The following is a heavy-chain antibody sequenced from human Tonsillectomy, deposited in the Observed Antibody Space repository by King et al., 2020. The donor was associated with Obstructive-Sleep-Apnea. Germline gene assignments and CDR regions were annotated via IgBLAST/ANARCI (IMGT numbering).Heavy chain of an antibody. CDR1: GFTFSSSD. Sequence: VQLVESGGGLVQPGGSLRLSCAASGFTFSSSDMHWARQAPGKGLEWVSYISTGSDTTHYADSVQGRFTISRDNAQNPLFLQMNSLRAEDTAVYYCVRDWFSSSWTWFDPWGQGTLVTVSS. V-gene: IGHV3-48*04. CDR2: ISTGSDTT. J-gene: IGHJ5*02. CDR3: VRDWFSSSWTWFDP. D-gene: IGHD6-13*01.